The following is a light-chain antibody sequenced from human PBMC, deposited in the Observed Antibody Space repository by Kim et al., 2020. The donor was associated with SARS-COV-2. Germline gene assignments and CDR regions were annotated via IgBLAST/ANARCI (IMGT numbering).Light chain of an antibody. CDR2: DGS. J-gene: IGLJ1*01. CDR1: SSDVGGYSY. Sequence: GRAIPVSGTGTSSDVGGYSYVSWYRQHPGKPPTLRIYDGSNRPSGVSNRLSGSKSGNTASLTISGLQAEDEADYYGSSYTSSSTYVFGTGTKVTVL. V-gene: IGLV2-14*03. CDR3: SSYTSSSTYV.